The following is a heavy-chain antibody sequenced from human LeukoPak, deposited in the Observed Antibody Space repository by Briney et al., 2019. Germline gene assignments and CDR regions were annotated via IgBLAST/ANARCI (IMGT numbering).Heavy chain of an antibody. J-gene: IGHJ4*02. V-gene: IGHV3-30*04. CDR3: ARDPGIWFGDLDY. D-gene: IGHD3-10*01. Sequence: GALRLSCAASGFTFSSYAMHWVRQAPGKGLEWVAVISYDGSNKYYADSVKGRFTISRDNSKNTLYLQMNSLRAEDTAVYYCARDPGIWFGDLDYWGQGTLVTVSS. CDR1: GFTFSSYA. CDR2: ISYDGSNK.